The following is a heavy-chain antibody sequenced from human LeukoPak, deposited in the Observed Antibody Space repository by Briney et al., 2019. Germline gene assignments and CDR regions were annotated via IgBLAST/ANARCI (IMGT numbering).Heavy chain of an antibody. V-gene: IGHV3-74*01. CDR1: GFTFSSYW. CDR3: AREGMNDYGDYADY. Sequence: GGSLRLSCAASGFTFSSYWMHWVRQAPGKGLVWVSRINSDGSSTIYADSVKGRFTISRDNAKNTLYLQMNSLRAEDTAVYYCAREGMNDYGDYADYWGQGTLVTVSS. CDR2: INSDGSST. D-gene: IGHD4-17*01. J-gene: IGHJ4*02.